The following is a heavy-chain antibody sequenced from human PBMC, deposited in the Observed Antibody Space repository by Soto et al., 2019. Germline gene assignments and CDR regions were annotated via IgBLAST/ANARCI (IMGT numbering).Heavy chain of an antibody. CDR1: GFTFSTYT. D-gene: IGHD2-2*01. Sequence: EVQLLESGGGLVQPGGSLRLSCVASGFTFSTYTMSWVRQAPGKGLEWVSVISGSGGSPSYADSVQGRFSISRYNPKNTLYLQMNSLRGEDTAMYYCAKARCSTTNCYVPDYCGHGPLVTVSS. CDR2: ISGSGGSP. CDR3: AKARCSTTNCYVPDY. J-gene: IGHJ4*01. V-gene: IGHV3-23*01.